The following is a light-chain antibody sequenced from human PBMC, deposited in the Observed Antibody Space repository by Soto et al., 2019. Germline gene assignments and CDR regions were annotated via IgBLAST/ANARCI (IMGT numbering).Light chain of an antibody. CDR2: EAS. J-gene: IGKJ3*01. CDR3: QQYNSYPRT. Sequence: DIQMTQSPSTLSASVGDRVTITCRASQSISSLLAWYQQKPGKAPKLLIYEASSLKSGVPSRFSGSGSGTEFTLAISSLHPDDVATYYFQQYNSYPRTFGPGNKVDI. CDR1: QSISSL. V-gene: IGKV1-5*01.